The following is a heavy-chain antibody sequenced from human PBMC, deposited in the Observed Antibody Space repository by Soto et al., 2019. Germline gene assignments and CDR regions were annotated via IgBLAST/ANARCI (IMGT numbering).Heavy chain of an antibody. Sequence: QVQLQESGPGLVKPSQTLSLTCTVSIASISSADYYWSWIRQHPGKGLEWIAYIYYSGSTSYNPSLKSRVIISMDTSRDQFSLTLTSVTAADTAVYYCARARSRCGAACFDYWGQGTLVTVSS. CDR1: IASISSADYY. J-gene: IGHJ4*02. D-gene: IGHD2-21*02. CDR3: ARARSRCGAACFDY. CDR2: IYYSGST. V-gene: IGHV4-31*03.